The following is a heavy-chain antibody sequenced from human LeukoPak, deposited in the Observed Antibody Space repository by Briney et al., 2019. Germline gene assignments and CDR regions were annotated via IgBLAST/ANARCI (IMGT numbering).Heavy chain of an antibody. V-gene: IGHV3-48*01. CDR2: ISSGSSTI. Sequence: SGGSLRLSCAASGFTFSSYSMNWVRQAPGKGLEWVSYISSGSSTIYYADSVKGRFTVSRDNSKNTLYLQMSSLRAEDTAVYYCAKDERNWNYNLASQTYDWGQGTLVTVSS. CDR1: GFTFSSYS. D-gene: IGHD1-7*01. CDR3: AKDERNWNYNLASQTYD. J-gene: IGHJ4*02.